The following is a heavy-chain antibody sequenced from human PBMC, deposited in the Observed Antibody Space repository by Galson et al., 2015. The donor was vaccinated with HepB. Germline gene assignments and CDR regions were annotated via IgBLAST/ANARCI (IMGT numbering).Heavy chain of an antibody. CDR2: IYPGDSDT. CDR1: GYSFTNSW. CDR3: ARKVDRFGLYY. V-gene: IGHV5-51*01. J-gene: IGHJ4*02. D-gene: IGHD3-16*02. Sequence: QSGAEVTEPGEPLKISCKGSGYSFTNSWIAWVRQMPGKGLELMGIIYPGDSDTRYSPSFQGQVTISADKSISTAYLQWNSLMASDTAMFYCARKVDRFGLYYWGQGTLVTVSS.